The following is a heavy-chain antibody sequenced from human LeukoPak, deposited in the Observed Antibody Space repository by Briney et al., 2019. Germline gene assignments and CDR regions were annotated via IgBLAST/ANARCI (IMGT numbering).Heavy chain of an antibody. D-gene: IGHD3-3*01. Sequence: ASVKVSCKASGYTFTSYGISWVRQAPGQGLEWMGWISADNANTNYAQKFQGRVTMTTDTSTSTAYMELRSLRSDDTAVYYCARDSTIFGVVFNYGMDVWGQGTTVTVSS. CDR3: ARDSTIFGVVFNYGMDV. V-gene: IGHV1-18*01. CDR2: ISADNANT. CDR1: GYTFTSYG. J-gene: IGHJ6*02.